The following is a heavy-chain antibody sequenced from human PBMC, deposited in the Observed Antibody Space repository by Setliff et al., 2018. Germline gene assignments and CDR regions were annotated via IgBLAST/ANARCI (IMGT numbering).Heavy chain of an antibody. Sequence: SETLSLTCTVSGASISSYYWSWIRQPPGKGLEWIGYIYYGGTTNYSPSLKSRVSISLDTSKSQFSLRLTSVTAADTAIYYCARFCGTSNCQRAPLFDYWGQGILVTVSS. CDR3: ARFCGTSNCQRAPLFDY. CDR1: GASISSYY. CDR2: IYYGGTT. J-gene: IGHJ4*02. D-gene: IGHD1-1*01. V-gene: IGHV4-59*08.